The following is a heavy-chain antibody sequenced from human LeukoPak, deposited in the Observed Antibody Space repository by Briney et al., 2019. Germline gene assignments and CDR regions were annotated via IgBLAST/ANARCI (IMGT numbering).Heavy chain of an antibody. Sequence: ASVKVSCKASGYTFTSYYIHWVRQAPGQGLEWMGIINPSGGSTICAQNFQGRVTMTRDMSTSTVYMELSSLRSEDTAVYYCARRESTEYFDYWGQGTLVTVSS. CDR1: GYTFTSYY. CDR2: INPSGGST. V-gene: IGHV1-46*01. CDR3: ARRESTEYFDY. D-gene: IGHD1-1*01. J-gene: IGHJ4*02.